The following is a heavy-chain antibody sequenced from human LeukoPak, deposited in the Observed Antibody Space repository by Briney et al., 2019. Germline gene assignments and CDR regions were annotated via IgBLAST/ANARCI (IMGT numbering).Heavy chain of an antibody. CDR2: IYTSGST. CDR1: GGSISSGSYY. CDR3: ARSDPGYSFDY. Sequence: SETLSLTCTVSGGSISSGSYYWSWIRQPAGKGLEWIGRIYTSGSTNYNPSLKSRVTISVDTSKNQFSLKLSSVTAADTAVYYCARSDPGYSFDYWGQGTLVTVSS. J-gene: IGHJ4*02. D-gene: IGHD5-18*01. V-gene: IGHV4-61*02.